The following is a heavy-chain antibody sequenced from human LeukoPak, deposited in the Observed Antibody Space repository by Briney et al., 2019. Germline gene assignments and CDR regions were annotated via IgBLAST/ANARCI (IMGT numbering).Heavy chain of an antibody. D-gene: IGHD3-3*02. CDR2: ISGSGGST. V-gene: IGHV3-23*01. CDR3: AKTGPPRIFGVVTIDS. J-gene: IGHJ4*02. Sequence: GGSLRLSCAASGFTFSSYSMNWARQAPGKGLEWVSVISGSGGSTYYADSVKGRFTISRDNFKNTLYLQMNSLRAEDTAIYYCAKTGPPRIFGVVTIDSWGQGTLVTVSS. CDR1: GFTFSSYS.